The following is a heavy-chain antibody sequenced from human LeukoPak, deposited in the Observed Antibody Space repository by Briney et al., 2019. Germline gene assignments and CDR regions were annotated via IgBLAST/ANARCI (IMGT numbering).Heavy chain of an antibody. CDR3: TRVRVSSYYGMDI. V-gene: IGHV3-7*05. Sequence: GGSLRLSCAASGFTFDDYGMSWVRQAPGKGLEWVANINQDASEKYHVVSVKGRFTISRDNAKNSLYLQMNSLRAENTAVYYCTRVRVSSYYGMDIWGQGTTVTVSS. CDR1: GFTFDDYG. D-gene: IGHD2/OR15-2a*01. J-gene: IGHJ6*02. CDR2: INQDASEK.